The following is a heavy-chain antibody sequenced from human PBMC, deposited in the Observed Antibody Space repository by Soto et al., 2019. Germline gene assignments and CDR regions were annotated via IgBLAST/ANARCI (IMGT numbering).Heavy chain of an antibody. CDR1: GFTFSSYW. D-gene: IGHD5-12*01. CDR2: IKQDGSEK. Sequence: GGSLRLSCAASGFTFSSYWMSWFRQAPGKGLEWVANIKQDGSEKYYVDSVKGRFTISRDNAKNSLYLQMNSLRAEDTAVYYCARDHGYDAFDIWGQGTMVTVSS. J-gene: IGHJ3*02. CDR3: ARDHGYDAFDI. V-gene: IGHV3-7*01.